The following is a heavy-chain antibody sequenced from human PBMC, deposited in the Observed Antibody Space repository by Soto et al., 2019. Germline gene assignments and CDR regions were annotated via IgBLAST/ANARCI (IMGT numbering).Heavy chain of an antibody. CDR1: GASISGSALY. Sequence: TLSLTCTVSGASISGSALYCSWIRHHPAKGLEYIGYIYYSGSTYYDPSLKSRVAISVDTSKNQFSLKMTSLTAADTAVYYCATATLMATIPNYWGQGTLVTVSS. CDR2: IYYSGST. CDR3: ATATLMATIPNY. V-gene: IGHV4-31*03. D-gene: IGHD2-21*01. J-gene: IGHJ4*02.